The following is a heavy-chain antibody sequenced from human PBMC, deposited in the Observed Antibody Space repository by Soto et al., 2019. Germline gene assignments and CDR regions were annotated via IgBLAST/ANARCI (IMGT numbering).Heavy chain of an antibody. J-gene: IGHJ5*02. D-gene: IGHD3-22*01. CDR2: VYYSGGT. CDR1: GFAVNRGDYY. Sequence: KTSETLSLTCTVSGFAVNRGDYYFACIRQPPGKGLEWIGSVYYSGGTHQNPSQSRFIISIDTAKNQISLRLKSVTAADTAVYYCARHFGSYSGGYHWFGPWGQGTLVTVSS. CDR3: ARHFGSYSGGYHWFGP. V-gene: IGHV4-39*01.